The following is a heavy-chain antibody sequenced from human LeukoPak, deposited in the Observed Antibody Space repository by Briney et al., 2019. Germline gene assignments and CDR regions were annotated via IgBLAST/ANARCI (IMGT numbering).Heavy chain of an antibody. J-gene: IGHJ3*02. CDR2: IYPGDSDT. V-gene: IGHV5-51*01. CDR3: AREGALRFLEWLLQPYDAFDI. D-gene: IGHD3-3*01. Sequence: GESLKISCKGSGYSFTSYWIGWVRQMPGKGLEWVGIIYPGDSDTRYSPSFQGQVTISADKSISTAYLQWSSLKASDTAMYYCAREGALRFLEWLLQPYDAFDIWGQGTMVTVSS. CDR1: GYSFTSYW.